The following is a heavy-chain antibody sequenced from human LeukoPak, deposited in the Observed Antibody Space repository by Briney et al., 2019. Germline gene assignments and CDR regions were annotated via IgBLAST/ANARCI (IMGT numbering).Heavy chain of an antibody. CDR2: IRYDGSNK. Sequence: SGGSLRLSCAASGFTFSSYGMHWVRQAPGKGLEWVAFIRYDGSNKYYADSVKGRFTISRDNSKNTLYLQMNSLRAEDTAVYYCAKGQLQKQGFDYWGQGAQVTVSS. V-gene: IGHV3-30*02. D-gene: IGHD1-7*01. CDR3: AKGQLQKQGFDY. CDR1: GFTFSSYG. J-gene: IGHJ4*02.